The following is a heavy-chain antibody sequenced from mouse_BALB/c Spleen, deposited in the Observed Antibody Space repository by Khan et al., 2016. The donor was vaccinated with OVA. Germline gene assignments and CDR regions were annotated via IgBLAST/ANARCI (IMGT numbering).Heavy chain of an antibody. CDR1: GFSLTNYG. V-gene: IGHV2-6-1*01. Sequence: QVQLEESGPGLVAPSQSLSITCTISGFSLTNYGLHWVRQPPGKGLEWLVVIWSDGSATYNSALKSRLSISKDNSKNQVFLKMNSLQTDDTAMYYCARQPYYHYYIMDYWGQGTSVTVSS. J-gene: IGHJ4*01. CDR2: IWSDGSA. CDR3: ARQPYYHYYIMDY. D-gene: IGHD2-10*01.